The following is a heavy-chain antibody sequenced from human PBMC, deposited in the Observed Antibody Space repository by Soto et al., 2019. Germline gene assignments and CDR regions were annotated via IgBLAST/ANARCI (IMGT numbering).Heavy chain of an antibody. Sequence: QVQLQQWGAGLLKPSETLSLTCAVYGGSFSGYYWSWIRQPPGKGLEWIGEINHSGSTNYNPSLKSRVTISVDTSKNQFSLKLSSVTAADTAVYYCARGVSIAAARSYFDYWGQGTLVTVSS. CDR1: GGSFSGYY. D-gene: IGHD6-13*01. V-gene: IGHV4-34*01. CDR3: ARGVSIAAARSYFDY. J-gene: IGHJ4*02. CDR2: INHSGST.